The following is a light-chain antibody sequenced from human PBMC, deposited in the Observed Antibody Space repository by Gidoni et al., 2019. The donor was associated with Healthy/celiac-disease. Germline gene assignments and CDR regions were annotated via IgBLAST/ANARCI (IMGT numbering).Light chain of an antibody. J-gene: IGKJ1*01. CDR2: GAS. Sequence: SVLTQSPGTLSLSPGERATLSCRASQSVSSSPLAWYQQKPGQAPRLLIYGASSRATGIPDRVSGSGSGTDFDLTISRLEPEDFAVYYCQQYGSSSWTFGQGTKVEIK. CDR1: QSVSSSP. V-gene: IGKV3-20*01. CDR3: QQYGSSSWT.